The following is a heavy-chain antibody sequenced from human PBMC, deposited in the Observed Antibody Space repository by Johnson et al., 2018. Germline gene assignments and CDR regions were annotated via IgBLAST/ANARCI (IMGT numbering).Heavy chain of an antibody. D-gene: IGHD3-22*01. V-gene: IGHV3-9*01. CDR2: ISWNSGSI. J-gene: IGHJ3*02. Sequence: VQLVESGGGLVQPGRSLRLSCAASGFTFDDYAMHWVRQAPGKGLEWVSGISWNSGSIGYADSVKGRFPISRDNAKNSLYLQMNSLRAEDTALYYWAASVYDSSGYYFDDAFDIWGQGTMVTVSS. CDR1: GFTFDDYA. CDR3: AASVYDSSGYYFDDAFDI.